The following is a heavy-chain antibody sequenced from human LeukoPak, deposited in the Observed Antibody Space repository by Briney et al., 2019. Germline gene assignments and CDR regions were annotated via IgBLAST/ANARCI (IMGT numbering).Heavy chain of an antibody. Sequence: SETLSLTCTVSGGSISSYYWSWIRQPPGKGLEWIGYISYSGSTNYNPSLKSRVTISIDTSKNQFSLKLSSVTAADTAVYYCASLRAPILRPFDIWGQGTMVTVSS. V-gene: IGHV4-59*08. J-gene: IGHJ3*02. CDR3: ASLRAPILRPFDI. CDR2: ISYSGST. D-gene: IGHD3-9*01. CDR1: GGSISSYY.